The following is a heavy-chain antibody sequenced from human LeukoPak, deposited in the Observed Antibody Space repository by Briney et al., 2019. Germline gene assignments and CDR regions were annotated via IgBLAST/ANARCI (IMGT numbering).Heavy chain of an antibody. CDR1: GGSFSGYY. CDR2: INHSGST. CDR3: ARGATLGYCSSTSCYGRPRPFDY. J-gene: IGHJ4*02. V-gene: IGHV4-34*01. D-gene: IGHD2-2*01. Sequence: SETLSLTCAVYGGSFSGYYWSWIRQPPGKGLEWIGEINHSGSTNYNPSLKSRVTISVDTSKNQFSLKLSSVTAADTAVYYCARGATLGYCSSTSCYGRPRPFDYWGQGTLVTVSS.